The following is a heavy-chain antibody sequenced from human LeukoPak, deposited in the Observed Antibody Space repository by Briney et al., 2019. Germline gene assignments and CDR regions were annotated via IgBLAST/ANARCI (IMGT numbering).Heavy chain of an antibody. Sequence: PWGSLRLSCAASGFTFSDHYMDWVRQAPGKGLEWVGRTRDKANGYTTEYAASVKGRFTISRDDSKSSLYLQMNSLKTEDTAVYYCSSGGSGAFDIWGQGTIVTVSS. D-gene: IGHD6-19*01. CDR3: SSGGSGAFDI. CDR2: TRDKANGYTT. J-gene: IGHJ3*02. V-gene: IGHV3-72*01. CDR1: GFTFSDHY.